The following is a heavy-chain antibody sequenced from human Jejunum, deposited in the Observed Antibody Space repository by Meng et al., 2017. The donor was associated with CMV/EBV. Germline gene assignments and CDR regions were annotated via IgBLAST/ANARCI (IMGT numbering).Heavy chain of an antibody. CDR2: ISGDGRKI. CDR1: GFSFNTYA. CDR3: AKNRPSADRPYGMDV. V-gene: IGHV3-23*01. Sequence: GFSFNTYAMNWVRQAPGKGLEWVSAISGDGRKIYYADSVKGRFTISRDNSENTVYLHMSSLRAEDTATYYCAKNRPSADRPYGMDVWGQGTTVTVSS. J-gene: IGHJ6*02. D-gene: IGHD6-6*01.